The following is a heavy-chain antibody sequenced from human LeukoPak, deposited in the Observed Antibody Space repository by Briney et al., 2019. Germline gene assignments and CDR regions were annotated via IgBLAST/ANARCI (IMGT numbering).Heavy chain of an antibody. J-gene: IGHJ4*02. D-gene: IGHD6-19*01. CDR1: GGSISGYY. V-gene: IGHV4-59*08. Sequence: PSETLSLTCTVSGGSISGYYRSWIRQPPGKGLEWIGYIYYSGSTNYNPSLKSRVTISVDTSKNQFSLKLSSVTAADTAVYYCARHGPPTYSSGWYVDYWGQGTLVTVSS. CDR2: IYYSGST. CDR3: ARHGPPTYSSGWYVDY.